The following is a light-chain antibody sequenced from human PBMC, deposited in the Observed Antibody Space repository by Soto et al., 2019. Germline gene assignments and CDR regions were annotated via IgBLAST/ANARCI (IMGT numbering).Light chain of an antibody. CDR3: QQSSNTPGT. Sequence: DIQMTQSPSSLSASVGDRVTITCRASQSISTYLSWYQQKPAKAPKLLIYAASSLQSGVPSRFSGSGSGTDFTLTISSLQPEDFATYYCQQSSNTPGTFGGGTKVEIK. J-gene: IGKJ4*01. CDR2: AAS. V-gene: IGKV1-39*01. CDR1: QSISTY.